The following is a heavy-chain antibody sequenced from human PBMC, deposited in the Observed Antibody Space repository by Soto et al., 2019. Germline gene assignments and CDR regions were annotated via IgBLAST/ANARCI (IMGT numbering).Heavy chain of an antibody. CDR3: ARDPGGYYYYGMDV. J-gene: IGHJ6*02. Sequence: GGSLRLSCAASGFTFSDYYMSWIRQAPGKGLEWVSYISNSGSPLYYADSVQGRFTISRDNAKKSLYLQMNSLRAEDTAVYYCARDPGGYYYYGMDVWGQGTTVTVSS. CDR2: ISNSGSPL. CDR1: GFTFSDYY. V-gene: IGHV3-11*01.